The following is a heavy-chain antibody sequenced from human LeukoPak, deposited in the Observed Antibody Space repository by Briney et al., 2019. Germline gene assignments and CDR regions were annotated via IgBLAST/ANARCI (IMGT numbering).Heavy chain of an antibody. D-gene: IGHD4-17*01. CDR1: GFIFRDYH. Sequence: GGSLRLSCAASGFIFRDYHIHWVRQAPGKGLVWVSRINPDGSSSGYADSVKGRFTISRDNAKNTLYVQMNSLRAEDTAVYYCTRDIYGPGDYWGQGTLVAVSS. CDR2: INPDGSSS. V-gene: IGHV3-74*01. J-gene: IGHJ4*02. CDR3: TRDIYGPGDY.